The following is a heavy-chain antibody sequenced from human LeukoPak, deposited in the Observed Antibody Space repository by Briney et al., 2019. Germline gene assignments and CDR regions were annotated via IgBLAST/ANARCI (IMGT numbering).Heavy chain of an antibody. CDR2: INHSGST. D-gene: IGHD6-19*01. V-gene: IGHV4-34*01. CDR1: GGSFSGYY. Sequence: PSETLSLTCAVYGGSFSGYYWSWIRQPPGKGLEWIGEINHSGSTNYNPSLKSRVTISVDTSKNQFSLKLSSVTAADTAAYYCARGVQWLVSWFDPWGQGTLVTVSS. J-gene: IGHJ5*02. CDR3: ARGVQWLVSWFDP.